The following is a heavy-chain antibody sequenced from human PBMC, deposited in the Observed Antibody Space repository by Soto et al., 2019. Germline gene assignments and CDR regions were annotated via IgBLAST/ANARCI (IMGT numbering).Heavy chain of an antibody. Sequence: GASVKVSCKASGYTFTSYGISWVRQAPGQGLEWMGWIRAYNGNTNYAQKLQGRVTMTTDTSTSTAYMELRSLRSDDTAVYYCAREPYRYGYFDYWCQAILVTVS. V-gene: IGHV1-18*01. J-gene: IGHJ4*02. D-gene: IGHD5-18*01. CDR3: AREPYRYGYFDY. CDR1: GYTFTSYG. CDR2: IRAYNGNT.